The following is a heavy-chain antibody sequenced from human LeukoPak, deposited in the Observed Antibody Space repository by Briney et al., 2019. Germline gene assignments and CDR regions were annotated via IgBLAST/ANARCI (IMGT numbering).Heavy chain of an antibody. CDR3: ATDGTAAGTEFDY. D-gene: IGHD6-13*01. J-gene: IGHJ4*02. Sequence: ASVTVSCKVSGYTLTELSMHWVRQAPGKGLEWMGGFDPEDGETVYAQKFQGRVTMTEDTSTDTAYMELSSLRSEDAAVYYCATDGTAAGTEFDYWGQGTLVTVSS. CDR2: FDPEDGET. CDR1: GYTLTELS. V-gene: IGHV1-24*01.